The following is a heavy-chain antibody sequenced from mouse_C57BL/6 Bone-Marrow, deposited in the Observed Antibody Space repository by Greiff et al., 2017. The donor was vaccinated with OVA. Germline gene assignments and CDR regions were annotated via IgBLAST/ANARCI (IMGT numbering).Heavy chain of an antibody. Sequence: VQRVESGPELVKPGASVKISCKASGYAFSSSWMNWVKQRPGKGLEWIGRIYPGDGDTNYNGKFKGKATLTADKSSSTAYMQLSSLTSEDSAVYFCARRRWLLRTWFAYWGQGTLVTVSA. CDR2: IYPGDGDT. J-gene: IGHJ3*01. CDR1: GYAFSSSW. CDR3: ARRRWLLRTWFAY. V-gene: IGHV1-82*01. D-gene: IGHD2-3*01.